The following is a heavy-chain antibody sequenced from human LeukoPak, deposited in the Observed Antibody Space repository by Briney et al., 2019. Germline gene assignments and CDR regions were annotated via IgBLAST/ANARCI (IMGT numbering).Heavy chain of an antibody. CDR1: GFTFSSYS. CDR2: ISSSSSYI. CDR3: ADLDIVATEAFDI. Sequence: GGSLRLSCAASGFTFSSYSMNWVRQAPGKGLEWVSSISSSSSYIYYADSVKGRFTISRDNAKNSLYLQMNSLRAEDTAVYYCADLDIVATEAFDIWGQGTMVTVSS. V-gene: IGHV3-21*01. J-gene: IGHJ3*02. D-gene: IGHD5-12*01.